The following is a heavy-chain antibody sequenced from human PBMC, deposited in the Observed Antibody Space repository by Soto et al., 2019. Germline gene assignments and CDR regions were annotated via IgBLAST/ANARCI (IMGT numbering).Heavy chain of an antibody. Sequence: XSVKVSCNASGGTFTCYYMHLVRQAPGQGLEWMGWINPNSGGTNYAQKFQGRVTMTRDTSISTAYMEMSRLRSDDTAVYYCARDQGPFSHYDYYYGMDVWGQGTTVTV. CDR1: GGTFTCYY. J-gene: IGHJ6*02. V-gene: IGHV1-2*02. CDR2: INPNSGGT. CDR3: ARDQGPFSHYDYYYGMDV.